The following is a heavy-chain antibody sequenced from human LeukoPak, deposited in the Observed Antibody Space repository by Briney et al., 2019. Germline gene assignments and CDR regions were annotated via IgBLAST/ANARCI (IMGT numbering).Heavy chain of an antibody. CDR2: ISYDGSNK. V-gene: IGHV3-30*03. Sequence: GGSLRLSCAASGFTFSSYGMHWVRQAPGKGLEWVAVISYDGSNKYYADSVKGRFTISRDNSKNTLYLQMNSLRAEDTAVYYCARSGPNSSGWYFDYWGQGTLVTVSS. D-gene: IGHD6-19*01. CDR3: ARSGPNSSGWYFDY. CDR1: GFTFSSYG. J-gene: IGHJ4*02.